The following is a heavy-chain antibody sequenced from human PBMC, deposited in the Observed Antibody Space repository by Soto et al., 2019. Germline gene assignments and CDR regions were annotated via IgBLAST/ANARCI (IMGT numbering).Heavy chain of an antibody. D-gene: IGHD3-22*01. V-gene: IGHV3-23*01. CDR2: ISGSGGST. Sequence: EIQLLESGGGWVQPGGSRRLSCAVSGITSSSYAMSWVRQAPGKGLEWVSGISGSGGSTYHADSVKGRFTISRDNSKNMLYLQRDSLRAEDTAVYYCARGLDSAWGQGTLVTVSS. CDR1: GITSSSYA. CDR3: ARGLDSA. J-gene: IGHJ5*02.